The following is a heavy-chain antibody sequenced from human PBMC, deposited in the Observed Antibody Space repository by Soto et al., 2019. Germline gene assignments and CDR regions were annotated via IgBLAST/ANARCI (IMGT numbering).Heavy chain of an antibody. J-gene: IGHJ6*02. D-gene: IGHD3-10*01. V-gene: IGHV4-59*01. CDR1: GGSISSYY. CDR2: IYYSGST. Sequence: SETLSLTCTVSGGSISSYYWSWIRQPPGKGLEWIRYIYYSGSTNYNPSLKSRVTISVDTSKNQFSLKLSSVTAADTAVYYCARGPMVRGVITNYYYGMDVWGQGTTVTVSS. CDR3: ARGPMVRGVITNYYYGMDV.